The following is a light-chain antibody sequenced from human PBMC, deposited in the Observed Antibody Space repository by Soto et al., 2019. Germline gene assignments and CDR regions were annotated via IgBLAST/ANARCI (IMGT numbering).Light chain of an antibody. Sequence: IHITQSPSSLSSSVGDRVTITYHSSQDISNYLNCYQQKPGKAPKLLIYDASNLETGVPSRFSGSGSGKDFTFTISSMQPEDIETYYCKPYDNIILNFGGGKKVDIK. CDR3: KPYDNIILN. J-gene: IGKJ4*01. CDR2: DAS. V-gene: IGKV1-33*01. CDR1: QDISNY.